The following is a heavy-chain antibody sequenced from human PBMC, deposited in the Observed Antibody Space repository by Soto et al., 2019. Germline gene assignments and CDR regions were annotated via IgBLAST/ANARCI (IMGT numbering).Heavy chain of an antibody. CDR2: INHSGST. J-gene: IGHJ3*02. Sequence: NPSETLSLTCAVYGGSFSGYYWSWIRQPPGKGLEWIGEINHSGSTNYNPSLKSRVTISVDTSKNQFSLKLSSVTAADTAVYYCARAYSGYDHAYAFDIWGQGTMVTVSS. D-gene: IGHD5-12*01. V-gene: IGHV4-34*01. CDR1: GGSFSGYY. CDR3: ARAYSGYDHAYAFDI.